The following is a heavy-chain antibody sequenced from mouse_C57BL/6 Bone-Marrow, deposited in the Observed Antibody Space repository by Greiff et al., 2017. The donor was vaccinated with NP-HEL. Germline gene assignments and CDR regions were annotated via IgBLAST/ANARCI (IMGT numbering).Heavy chain of an antibody. CDR1: GYTFTSYW. Sequence: QVQLQQPGAELVRPGTSVKLSCKASGYTFTSYWMHWVKQRPGQGLEWIGVIDPSDSYTNYNQKFKGKATLTVDTSSSTAYMQLSSLTSEDSAVYYWARGGKVRGYFDVWGTGTTVTVSS. V-gene: IGHV1-59*01. J-gene: IGHJ1*03. CDR2: IDPSDSYT. CDR3: ARGGKVRGYFDV.